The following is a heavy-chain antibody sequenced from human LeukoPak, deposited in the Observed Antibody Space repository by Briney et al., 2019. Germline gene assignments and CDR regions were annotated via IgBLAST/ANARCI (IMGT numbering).Heavy chain of an antibody. CDR2: IYYSGST. V-gene: IGHV4-39*01. J-gene: IGHJ6*02. Sequence: PSETLSLTCTVSGGSISSSSYYWGWIRQPPGKGLEWIGSIYYSGSTYYNPSLKSRVTISADTSKNQFSLKLSSVTAADTAVYYCAGRAVEDYYYGMDVWGQGTTVTVSS. CDR3: AGRAVEDYYYGMDV. CDR1: GGSISSSSYY.